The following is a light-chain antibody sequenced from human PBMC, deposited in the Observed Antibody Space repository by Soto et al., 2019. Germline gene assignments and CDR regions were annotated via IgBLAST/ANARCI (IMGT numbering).Light chain of an antibody. V-gene: IGKV1-5*03. CDR1: ASISSW. J-gene: IGKJ1*01. CDR3: QQYGA. CDR2: KSS. Sequence: IQMTQSPSTLSASVGYRFTITCRASASISSWLAWYQQQPGKAPKLLIYKSSILENGVPSRFSGGGSGTELTLTISSLQPDDFATYYCQQYGAFGQGTTGDIK.